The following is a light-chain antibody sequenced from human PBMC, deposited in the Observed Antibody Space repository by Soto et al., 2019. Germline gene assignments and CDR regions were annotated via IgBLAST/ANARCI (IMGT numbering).Light chain of an antibody. CDR3: HQYGSSPFT. CDR2: GAS. J-gene: IGKJ3*01. Sequence: VVLTQSPATLSLSPGERATLSCRDNQSVSANYLAWYQQKPGQAPRLLIYGASSRATGIPDRFSGSGSGTDFTLTISRLEPEDFAVFYCHQYGSSPFTFGPGTKVDIK. V-gene: IGKV3-20*01. CDR1: QSVSANY.